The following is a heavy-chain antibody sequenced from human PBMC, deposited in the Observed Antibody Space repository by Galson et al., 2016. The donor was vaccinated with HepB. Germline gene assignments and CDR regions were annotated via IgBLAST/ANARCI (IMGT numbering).Heavy chain of an antibody. Sequence: SLRLSCAGSGFTFRNYHMNWVRQTPGKGLEWVSSISSGSAYKYYAVSVKGRFSIFRDNAKNSLYLQMNSLRVVDTAVYYCARPRDNYGHAIDIWGQGTMVTAAS. J-gene: IGHJ3*02. D-gene: IGHD3-10*01. CDR1: GFTFRNYH. V-gene: IGHV3-21*01. CDR3: ARPRDNYGHAIDI. CDR2: ISSGSAYK.